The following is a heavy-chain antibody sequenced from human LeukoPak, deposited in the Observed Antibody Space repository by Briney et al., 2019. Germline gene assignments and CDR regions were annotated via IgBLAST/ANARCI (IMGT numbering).Heavy chain of an antibody. CDR2: IYYSGTT. CDR1: GGSISSYY. CDR3: ARTLPSGTSDY. D-gene: IGHD3-10*01. J-gene: IGHJ4*02. V-gene: IGHV4-59*01. Sequence: TSETLSLTCTVSGGSISSYYWSWIRQPPGKGLEWIAYIYYSGTTNYNPSLKSRVTISVDTVRNQFSLKLSSVTAADTAVYYCARTLPSGTSDYWGQGTLVTVSS.